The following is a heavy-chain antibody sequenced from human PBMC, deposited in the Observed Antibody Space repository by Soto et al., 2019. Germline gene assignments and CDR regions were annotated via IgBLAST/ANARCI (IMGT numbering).Heavy chain of an antibody. CDR2: IYYSGST. V-gene: IGHV4-31*03. D-gene: IGHD3-10*01. Sequence: QVQLQESGPGLVKPSQTLSLTCTVSGGSISSGGDYWSWIRQHPGKGLEWNGYIYYSGSTYYNPSLASRVTTSIDTAKNPFSLKLSSVTAADTSVYYCASIVSSEHGEFSDWGQGTLVTVSS. CDR3: ASIVSSEHGEFSD. J-gene: IGHJ4*02. CDR1: GGSISSGGDY.